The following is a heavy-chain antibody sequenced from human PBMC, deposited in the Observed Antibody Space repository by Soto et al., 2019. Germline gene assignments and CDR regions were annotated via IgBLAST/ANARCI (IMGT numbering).Heavy chain of an antibody. CDR1: SGSISSSNW. J-gene: IGHJ3*02. D-gene: IGHD6-13*01. Sequence: PSETLSLTCAVSSGSISSSNWWSWVRQPPGKGLEWIGEIYHSGSTNYNPSLKSRVTISVDKSKNQFSLKLSSVTAADTAVYYCARWPLYSSSWYVVGAFDIWGQGTMVTVSS. V-gene: IGHV4-4*02. CDR2: IYHSGST. CDR3: ARWPLYSSSWYVVGAFDI.